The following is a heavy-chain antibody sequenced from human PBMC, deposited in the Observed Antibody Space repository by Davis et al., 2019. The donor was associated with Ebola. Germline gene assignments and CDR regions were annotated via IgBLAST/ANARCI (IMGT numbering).Heavy chain of an antibody. D-gene: IGHD3-10*01. CDR3: AIRGGDYYYYMDV. CDR1: GGSFSGYY. Sequence: PSETLSLTCAVYGGSFSGYYWSWIRQPPGKGLEWIGEINHSGSTNYNPSLKSRVTISVDTSKNQFSLKLSSVTAADTAVYYCAIRGGDYYYYMDVWGKGTTVTVSS. J-gene: IGHJ6*03. CDR2: INHSGST. V-gene: IGHV4-34*01.